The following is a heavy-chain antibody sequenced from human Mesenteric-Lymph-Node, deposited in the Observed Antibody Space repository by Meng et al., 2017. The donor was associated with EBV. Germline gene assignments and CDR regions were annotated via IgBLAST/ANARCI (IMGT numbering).Heavy chain of an antibody. CDR3: VRSRGWTQVEWFDP. CDR1: GGSISTTNYY. Sequence: LQLQEAGYRLVKHSETLSLPCTVSGGSISTTNYYWSLARQPPGKGLEWLGGIYYSGITYYNPSLTSRVDLSVDTSKNRFSMKLFSLTTEDTAVYFCVRSRGWTQVEWFDPWGQGILVTVSS. V-gene: IGHV4-39*01. J-gene: IGHJ5*02. CDR2: IYYSGIT. D-gene: IGHD3/OR15-3a*01.